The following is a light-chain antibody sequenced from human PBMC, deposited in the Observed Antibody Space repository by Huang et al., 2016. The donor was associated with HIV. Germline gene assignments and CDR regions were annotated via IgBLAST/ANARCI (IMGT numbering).Light chain of an antibody. J-gene: IGKJ1*01. Sequence: EIVLTQSPGTLSLSPGERATLSCRASPRVSSNYLAWYQQKLGQAPKLLIYGASRRATGIPDRFSGRGSGTDFTLTVSRLEPEDFAVYYCQRYDNSPWTFGQGTKVEIK. CDR1: PRVSSNY. CDR3: QRYDNSPWT. V-gene: IGKV3-20*01. CDR2: GAS.